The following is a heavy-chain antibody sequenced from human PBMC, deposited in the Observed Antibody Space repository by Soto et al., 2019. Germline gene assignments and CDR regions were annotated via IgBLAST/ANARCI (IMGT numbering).Heavy chain of an antibody. D-gene: IGHD3-10*01. CDR1: GDSFTSYW. CDR3: ARDPTAYGSGSNWFDP. CDR2: IYPGDSDT. V-gene: IGHV5-51*01. Sequence: GESLKISCQGSGDSFTSYWIGWVRQMPGKGLEWMGIIYPGDSDTRYSPSFQGQVTISADKFISTAYLQWSSLKASDTAMYYCARDPTAYGSGSNWFDPWGQGTLVTVSS. J-gene: IGHJ5*02.